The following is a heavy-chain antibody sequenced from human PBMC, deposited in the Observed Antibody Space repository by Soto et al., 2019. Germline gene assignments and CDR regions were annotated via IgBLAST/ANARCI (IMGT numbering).Heavy chain of an antibody. J-gene: IGHJ6*02. CDR3: ARGRPNYFYYGLDV. CDR1: GGSIKSDYY. Sequence: SETLSLTCTVSGGSIKSDYYWAWVRQPPGGGLEWMGYKYYSGATDSDPSLEARVSFSVDTSKNQFFLNLTSVTVADTAVYFCARGRPNYFYYGLDVWGPGIPVTVSS. V-gene: IGHV4-30-4*01. CDR2: KYYSGAT.